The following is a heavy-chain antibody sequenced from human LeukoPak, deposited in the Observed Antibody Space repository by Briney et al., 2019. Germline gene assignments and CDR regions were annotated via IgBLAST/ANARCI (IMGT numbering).Heavy chain of an antibody. D-gene: IGHD4-11*01. CDR2: ITTDGSGT. Sequence: GGSLRLSCADSGFTFGRYWMHWVRQAPGKGLVWVSHITTDGSGTSYADSVKGRFTISRDNAKNTLYLQMNSLRAEDTAVYYCARGNGYWGQGTLVTVSS. CDR3: ARGNGY. J-gene: IGHJ4*02. CDR1: GFTFGRYW. V-gene: IGHV3-74*01.